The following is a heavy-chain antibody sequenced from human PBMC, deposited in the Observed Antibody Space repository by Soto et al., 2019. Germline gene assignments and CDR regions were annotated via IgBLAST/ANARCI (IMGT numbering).Heavy chain of an antibody. D-gene: IGHD3-22*01. CDR2: IYTSGST. CDR3: ARRQEDYDSSGYYWDDAFDI. J-gene: IGHJ3*02. CDR1: GGSISSYY. Sequence: PSETLSLTCTVSGGSISSYYWSWIQQRAGKGLEWIGRIYTSGSTNYNPSLKSRVTMSVDTSKNQFSLKLSSVTAADTAVYYCARRQEDYDSSGYYWDDAFDIWGQGTMVTVSS. V-gene: IGHV4-4*07.